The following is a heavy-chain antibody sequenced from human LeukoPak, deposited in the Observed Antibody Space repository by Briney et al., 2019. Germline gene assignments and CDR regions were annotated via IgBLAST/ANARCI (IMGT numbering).Heavy chain of an antibody. CDR2: IIPIFGTA. J-gene: IGHJ6*02. D-gene: IGHD6-13*01. CDR3: ARGESSRWSSPVSTTHFYSTMDV. Sequence: ASVKVSFKASGGTFSSYAISWVRQAPGQGLEWMGGIIPIFGTANFAQKFQGRVTITADESTSTAYMELSSLRSEDTAVYYCARGESSRWSSPVSTTHFYSTMDVWGQGTTVTVSS. CDR1: GGTFSSYA. V-gene: IGHV1-69*13.